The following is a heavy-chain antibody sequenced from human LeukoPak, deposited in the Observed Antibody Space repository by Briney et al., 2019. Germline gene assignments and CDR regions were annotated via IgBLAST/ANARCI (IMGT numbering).Heavy chain of an antibody. Sequence: SETLSLTCTVSGGSISSYYWSWIRQPPGKGLEWIGYIYYSGSTNYNPSLKSRVTISVDTSKNQFSLKLSSVTAADTAVYYCARVPEQWLVDYWGQGTLVTVSS. CDR3: ARVPEQWLVDY. CDR2: IYYSGST. D-gene: IGHD6-19*01. V-gene: IGHV4-59*01. CDR1: GGSISSYY. J-gene: IGHJ4*02.